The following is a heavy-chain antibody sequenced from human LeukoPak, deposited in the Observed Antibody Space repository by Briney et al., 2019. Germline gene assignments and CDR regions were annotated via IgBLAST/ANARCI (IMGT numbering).Heavy chain of an antibody. CDR3: ARTRGDCSGGSCYFDAFGI. J-gene: IGHJ3*02. CDR2: INSDGSST. D-gene: IGHD2-15*01. Sequence: GGSLRLSCAASGFTFSGYWMHWVRQAPGKGLVWVSRINSDGSSTTYADSVKGRFTISRDNAKNTLYLQMNSLRAEDTAVYYCARTRGDCSGGSCYFDAFGIWGQGTMATVSS. CDR1: GFTFSGYW. V-gene: IGHV3-74*01.